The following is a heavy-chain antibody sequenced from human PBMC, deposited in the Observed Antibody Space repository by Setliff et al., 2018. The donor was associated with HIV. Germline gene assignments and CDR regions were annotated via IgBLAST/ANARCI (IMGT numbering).Heavy chain of an antibody. V-gene: IGHV4-39*07. CDR3: ARQGNIVVVTSFDY. J-gene: IGHJ4*02. CDR2: VDYTGST. D-gene: IGHD2-21*02. Sequence: SETLSLTCTVSGGSISTSNYYWGWVRQPPGKGLEWVGNVDYTGSTYYNPSLKSRVTTSVDTSKNQFSLRLNSVTAADTAVYYCARQGNIVVVTSFDYWGLGTLVTVSS. CDR1: GGSISTSNYY.